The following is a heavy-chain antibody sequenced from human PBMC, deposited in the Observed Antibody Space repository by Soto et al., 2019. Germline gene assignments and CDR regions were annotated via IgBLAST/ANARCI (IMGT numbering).Heavy chain of an antibody. J-gene: IGHJ4*02. V-gene: IGHV4-31*03. D-gene: IGHD2-15*01. Sequence: QVQLQESGPGLVKSSQTLSLTCTVSGGSISSGGYYWSWIRQHPGKGLEWIGYIYYTGSTYYNPSLKSRVSISEDTSKHQFSLKLSSVTAADTAVYYCASYCSGGSCYRYYFDYWGQGTLVTVSS. CDR2: IYYTGST. CDR1: GGSISSGGYY. CDR3: ASYCSGGSCYRYYFDY.